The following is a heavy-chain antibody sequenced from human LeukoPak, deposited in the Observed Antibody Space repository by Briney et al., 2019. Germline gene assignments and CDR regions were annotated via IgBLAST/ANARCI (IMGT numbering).Heavy chain of an antibody. V-gene: IGHV3-7*04. CDR3: ARGYWNFDY. Sequence: TGGSLRLSCTPSRFSFSNYWMAWVRQAPGKGLEWVGNINQDGSERNYVDSVKGRFTISRDNAKNSLFLQMNSLRVEDTAVYYCARGYWNFDYWGQGTLVTVSS. CDR1: RFSFSNYW. CDR2: INQDGSER. D-gene: IGHD2-21*01. J-gene: IGHJ4*02.